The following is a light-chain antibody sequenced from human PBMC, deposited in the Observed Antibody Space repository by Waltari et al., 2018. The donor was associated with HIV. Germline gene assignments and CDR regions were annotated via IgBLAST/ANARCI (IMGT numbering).Light chain of an antibody. CDR2: DSA. CDR1: QSVSTY. Sequence: TQFPAALSVSPGARASLPCTASQSVSTYLAGYPQVHGQAPRLLISDSANRATGFPARYSGSGSGTHFILTISSLQSEDSGVYYCQQYSDWPRAFGLGTKVEV. V-gene: IGKV3-15*01. CDR3: QQYSDWPRA. J-gene: IGKJ1*01.